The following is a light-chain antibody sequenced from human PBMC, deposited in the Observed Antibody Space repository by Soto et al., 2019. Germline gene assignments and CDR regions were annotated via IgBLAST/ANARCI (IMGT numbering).Light chain of an antibody. J-gene: IGKJ1*01. CDR1: QSVSSN. CDR3: QQYNNWRT. CDR2: GAS. V-gene: IGKV3-15*01. Sequence: EIVMTQSPATLSVSPGERATLCCRASQSVSSNLAWYQQKPGQAPRILIYGASTRATGNPARYSGSGAWTEFNLTISSLQSEDVAVYYGQQYNNWRTCGQGTKVVIK.